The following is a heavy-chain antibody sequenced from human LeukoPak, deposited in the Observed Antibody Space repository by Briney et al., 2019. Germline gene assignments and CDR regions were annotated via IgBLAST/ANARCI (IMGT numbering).Heavy chain of an antibody. CDR3: AGTIFGVVRY. CDR2: IYYSGST. D-gene: IGHD3-3*01. Sequence: SETLSLTCTVSGGSISSSSYYWGWIRQPPGKGLEWIGSIYYSGSTYYNPSLKSRVTISVDTSKNQFSLKLSSVTAADTAAYYCAGTIFGVVRYWGQGTLVTVSS. V-gene: IGHV4-39*01. CDR1: GGSISSSSYY. J-gene: IGHJ4*02.